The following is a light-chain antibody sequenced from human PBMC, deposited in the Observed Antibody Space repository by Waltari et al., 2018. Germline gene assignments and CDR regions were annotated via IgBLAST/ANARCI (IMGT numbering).Light chain of an antibody. CDR3: SSYTYGGPWV. V-gene: IGLV2-23*02. Sequence: SALTQPASVSASPGQSTTISCTGSSSDVGRSDLVAWYQQHPGKAPHLLIYEVDKRPSGVSYRFSGSKSGNAASLTISGLQAEDEAHYFCSSYTYGGPWVFGGGTLLTVL. CDR1: SSDVGRSDL. CDR2: EVD. J-gene: IGLJ2*01.